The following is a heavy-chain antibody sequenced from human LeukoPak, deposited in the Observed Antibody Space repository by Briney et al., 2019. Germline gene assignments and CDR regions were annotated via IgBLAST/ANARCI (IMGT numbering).Heavy chain of an antibody. CDR3: ASGGGIAAAAPFDY. V-gene: IGHV4-61*02. CDR2: IYTSGST. D-gene: IGHD6-13*01. Sequence: PSQTLSLTCTVSGGSISSGSYYWSWTRQPAGKGLEWIGRIYTSGSTNYNPSLKSRVTISVDTSKNQFSLKLSSVTAADTAVYYCASGGGIAAAAPFDYWGQGTLVTVSS. J-gene: IGHJ4*02. CDR1: GGSISSGSYY.